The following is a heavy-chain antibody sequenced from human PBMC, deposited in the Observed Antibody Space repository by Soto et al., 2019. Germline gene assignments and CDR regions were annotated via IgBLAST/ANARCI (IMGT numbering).Heavy chain of an antibody. CDR2: INHSGST. Sequence: PSETLSLTCAVYGGSFSGYYWSWIRQPPGKGLEWIGEINHSGSTNYNPSLKSRVTISVDTSKNQFSLKLSSVTAADTAVYYCATKYYGDYDAFDIWGQGTMVTVSS. CDR1: GGSFSGYY. J-gene: IGHJ3*02. D-gene: IGHD4-17*01. V-gene: IGHV4-34*01. CDR3: ATKYYGDYDAFDI.